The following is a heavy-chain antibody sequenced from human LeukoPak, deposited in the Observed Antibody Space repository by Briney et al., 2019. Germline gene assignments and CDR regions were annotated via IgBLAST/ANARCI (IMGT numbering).Heavy chain of an antibody. V-gene: IGHV1-69*13. Sequence: SVKVSCKASGGTFSSYAISWVRQAPGQGLEWMGGIIPIFGTANYAQKFQGRVTITADESTSTAYMELSSLRSEDTAVYYCASSGDFWSGQTNWFDLWGQGTLVTVSS. D-gene: IGHD3-3*01. CDR2: IIPIFGTA. CDR3: ASSGDFWSGQTNWFDL. CDR1: GGTFSSYA. J-gene: IGHJ5*02.